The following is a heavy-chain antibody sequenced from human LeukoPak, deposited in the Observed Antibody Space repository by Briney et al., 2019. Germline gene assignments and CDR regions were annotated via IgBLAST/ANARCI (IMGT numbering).Heavy chain of an antibody. CDR1: GYTFTGYY. J-gene: IGHJ6*02. D-gene: IGHD3-9*01. Sequence: GASVKDSCKASGYTFTGYYMHWVRQAPGQGLEWMGWINPNSGGTNYAQKFQGRVTMTRDTSISTAYMELSRLRSDDTAVYYCASPNYDILTGYYSNYYYYGMDVWGHGTTVTVSS. CDR2: INPNSGGT. V-gene: IGHV1-2*02. CDR3: ASPNYDILTGYYSNYYYYGMDV.